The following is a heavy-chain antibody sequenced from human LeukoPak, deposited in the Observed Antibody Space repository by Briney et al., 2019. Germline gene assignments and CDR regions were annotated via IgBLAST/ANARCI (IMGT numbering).Heavy chain of an antibody. Sequence: SETLSLTCTVSGGSIIISNYYWGWIRQSPGKGLECIGKISYSGTTYYNPSLRSRVHMSVDTSKNQLSLSLSSVTAADTAVYYCARLTDFWGQGILVTVSS. CDR2: ISYSGTT. V-gene: IGHV4-39*01. J-gene: IGHJ4*02. CDR3: ARLTDF. CDR1: GGSIIISNYY.